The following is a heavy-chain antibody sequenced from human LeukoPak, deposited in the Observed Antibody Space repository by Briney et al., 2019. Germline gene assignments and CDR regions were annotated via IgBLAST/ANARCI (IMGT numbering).Heavy chain of an antibody. Sequence: SETLSLTCTVSGVSICRSDDKWGWIRQAPGKGLEWIASIYCSGSTYYHPSLKSRVTVSVDTSKSQFSLRLSSVTAADTAVYYCARRPLFDYWGQGTLVTVSS. CDR2: IYCSGST. V-gene: IGHV4-39*01. CDR3: ARRPLFDY. J-gene: IGHJ4*02. CDR1: GVSICRSDDK.